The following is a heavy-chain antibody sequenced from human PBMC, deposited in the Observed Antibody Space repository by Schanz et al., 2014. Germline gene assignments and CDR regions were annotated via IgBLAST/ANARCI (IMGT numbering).Heavy chain of an antibody. CDR1: GGSFRGYY. CDR2: SYYSGAT. CDR3: VRHSYASGHFAGQHY. D-gene: IGHD2-2*01. V-gene: IGHV4-34*02. Sequence: QVHLQQWGAGLLKPSETLSLTCTVYGGSFRGYYWNWIRQPPGKGLAWIGSSYYSGATHYNPSFQCRITFSVDTPKTQFPWTLSSLTATDTAVYYCVRHSYASGHFAGQHYWGQGILVTVSS. J-gene: IGHJ4*02.